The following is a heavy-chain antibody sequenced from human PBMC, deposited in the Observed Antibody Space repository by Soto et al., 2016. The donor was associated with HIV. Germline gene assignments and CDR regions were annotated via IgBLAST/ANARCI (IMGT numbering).Heavy chain of an antibody. CDR1: EFIVSSNY. CDR3: ARDLLRRRGAFDI. J-gene: IGHJ3*02. Sequence: EVQLVESGGGLVQPGGSLRLSCAASEFIVSSNYMSWVRQAPGQGLEWVSIIYSGGDTNYADSVKGRFTISRDNSKNTLYLQMSSLRAEDTAVYYCARDLLRRRGAFDIWGQGTLVTVSS. CDR2: IYSGGDT. D-gene: IGHD4-17*01. V-gene: IGHV3-66*01.